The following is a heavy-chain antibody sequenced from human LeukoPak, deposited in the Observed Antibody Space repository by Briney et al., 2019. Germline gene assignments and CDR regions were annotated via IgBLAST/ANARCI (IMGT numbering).Heavy chain of an antibody. CDR1: GGTFSSYA. V-gene: IGHV1-69*04. J-gene: IGHJ6*02. D-gene: IGHD6-13*01. CDR3: ARGLSSSSSYYYYGMDV. CDR2: IIPILGIA. Sequence: GSSVKVSCKASGGTFSSYAISWVRQAPGQGLEWMGRIIPILGIANYAQKFQGRVTITADKSTSTAYMELSSLRSEDTAVYYCARGLSSSSSYYYYGMDVWGQGTTVTVSS.